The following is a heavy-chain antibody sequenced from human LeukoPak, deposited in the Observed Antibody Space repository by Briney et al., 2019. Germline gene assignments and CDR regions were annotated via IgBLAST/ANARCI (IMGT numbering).Heavy chain of an antibody. CDR2: INHSGST. CDR3: ARGKVRPCSGGSCCAIKGFYYGMDV. D-gene: IGHD2-15*01. Sequence: PSENLSLTCAVYGGSFSGYYWSWIRQPPGKGLEWIGEINHSGSTNYNPSLKSRVTISVDTSKNQFSLKLSSVTAADTAVYYCARGKVRPCSGGSCCAIKGFYYGMDVWGQGTTVTVSS. V-gene: IGHV4-34*01. CDR1: GGSFSGYY. J-gene: IGHJ6*02.